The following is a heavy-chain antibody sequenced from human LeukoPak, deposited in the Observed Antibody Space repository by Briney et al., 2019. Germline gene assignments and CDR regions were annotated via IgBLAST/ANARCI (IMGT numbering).Heavy chain of an antibody. D-gene: IGHD1-14*01. CDR2: INHSGST. V-gene: IGHV4-34*01. J-gene: IGHJ4*02. CDR1: GGSFSGYY. Sequence: SETLSLTCAVYGGSFSGYYWSWIRQPPGKGLEWMGEINHSGSTNYNSSLKSRVTISVDTSKNQFSLKLSSVTAADTAVYYCARRDYRKRMDYWGQGTLVTVSS. CDR3: ARRDYRKRMDY.